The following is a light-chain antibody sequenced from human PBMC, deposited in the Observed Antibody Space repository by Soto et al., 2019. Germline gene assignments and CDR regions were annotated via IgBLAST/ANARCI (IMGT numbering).Light chain of an antibody. CDR3: CAYVGATTDV. V-gene: IGLV2-23*01. CDR2: EGV. Sequence: QSVLTQPASVSGSPGQSITISCSGTSSNIGGYNIVSWYQQHPGKAPKVIIYEGVKRPLGVSDRFSGSTSAVTASLTISGLQAEEEAEYYCCAYVGATTDVFGSGTKGTVL. CDR1: SSNIGGYNI. J-gene: IGLJ1*01.